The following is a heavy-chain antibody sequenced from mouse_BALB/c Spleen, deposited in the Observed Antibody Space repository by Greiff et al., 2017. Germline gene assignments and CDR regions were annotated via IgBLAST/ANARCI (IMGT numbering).Heavy chain of an antibody. D-gene: IGHD1-1*01. CDR1: GYAFTSYN. V-gene: IGHV1S135*01. J-gene: IGHJ3*01. Sequence: EVQLQQSGPELVKPGASVKVSCKASGYAFTSYNMYWVKQSHGKSLEWIGYIDPYNGGTSYNQKFKGKATLTVDKSSSTAYMELLSLTSEDSAVYYCAREGIRLLAFAYWGQGTLVTVSA. CDR2: IDPYNGGT. CDR3: AREGIRLLAFAY.